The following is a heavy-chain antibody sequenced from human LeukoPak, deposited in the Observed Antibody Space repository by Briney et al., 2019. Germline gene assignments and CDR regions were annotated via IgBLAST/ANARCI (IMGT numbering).Heavy chain of an antibody. V-gene: IGHV4-59*11. CDR2: IHFSGRT. D-gene: IGHD1-26*01. CDR1: GGSISNHY. Sequence: SETLSLTCTVSGGSISNHYWSWIRQPPGKGLEWIGYIHFSGRTQYNPSLKSRLSISVDTSKNHFSLKLSSVTAADTAIYYCARVLDSGYSNYWGQGTLVTVSS. J-gene: IGHJ4*02. CDR3: ARVLDSGYSNY.